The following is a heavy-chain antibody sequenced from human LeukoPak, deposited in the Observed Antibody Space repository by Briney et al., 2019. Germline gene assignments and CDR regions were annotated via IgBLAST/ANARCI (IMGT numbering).Heavy chain of an antibody. CDR1: GGSISSGGYS. CDR2: IYHSGST. D-gene: IGHD6-13*01. J-gene: IGHJ6*02. CDR3: ARDLSVIAAARYGMDV. Sequence: SQTLSLTCAVSGGSISSGGYSWSWIRQPPGKGLEWIGYIYHSGSTYYNPSLKSRVTISVDRSKNQFSLKLSSVTAADTAVYYCARDLSVIAAARYGMDVWGQGTTVTVSS. V-gene: IGHV4-30-2*01.